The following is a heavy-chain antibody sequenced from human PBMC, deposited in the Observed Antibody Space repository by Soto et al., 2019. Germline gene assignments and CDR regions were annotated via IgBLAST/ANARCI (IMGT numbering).Heavy chain of an antibody. Sequence: GASMKISSKGAGYSFAGDWITWVRQKPGKGLEWMGRIDPSDSQTYYSPSFRGHVTISVTKSITTVFLQWSSLRASDTAMYYCARQIYDSDTGPNFQYYFDSWGQGTPVTVSS. CDR1: GYSFAGDW. D-gene: IGHD3-22*01. V-gene: IGHV5-10-1*01. CDR2: IDPSDSQT. J-gene: IGHJ4*02. CDR3: ARQIYDSDTGPNFQYYFDS.